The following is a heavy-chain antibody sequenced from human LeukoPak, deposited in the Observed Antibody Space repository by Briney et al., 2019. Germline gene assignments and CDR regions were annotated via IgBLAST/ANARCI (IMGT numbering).Heavy chain of an antibody. Sequence: SGPTLVNPTQTLTLTCTFSGFSLTTSGMGVGWIRQPPGKALEWLALIYWDDDKRYSPSLKSRLTITKDTSKNQVVLTMTNMDPVDTATYYCAHKVEVGVNTRYFQHWGQGTLVTVSS. V-gene: IGHV2-5*02. D-gene: IGHD1-26*01. CDR3: AHKVEVGVNTRYFQH. J-gene: IGHJ1*01. CDR2: IYWDDDK. CDR1: GFSLTTSGMG.